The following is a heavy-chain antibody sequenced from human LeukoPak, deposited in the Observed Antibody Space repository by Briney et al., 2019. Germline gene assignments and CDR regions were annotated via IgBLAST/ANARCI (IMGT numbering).Heavy chain of an antibody. CDR3: TIRTTPHHIYY. CDR2: IRSKAYGGTT. Sequence: PGGSLRLSCAASGFTFSNAWMSWVRQAPGKGLEWVGFIRSKAYGGTTEYAASVKGRFTISRDDSKSIAYLQMNSLKTEDTAVYYCTIRTTPHHIYYWGQGTLVTVSS. V-gene: IGHV3-49*04. J-gene: IGHJ4*02. D-gene: IGHD2-15*01. CDR1: GFTFSNAW.